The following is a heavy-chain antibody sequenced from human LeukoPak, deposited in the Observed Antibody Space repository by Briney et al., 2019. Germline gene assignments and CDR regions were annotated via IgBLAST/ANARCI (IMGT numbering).Heavy chain of an antibody. CDR1: GFTFSSHL. D-gene: IGHD6-13*01. Sequence: GGSLRLSCAASGFTFSSHLMTWVRQAPGKGLEWVANIYQDGREKYYAVSVKGRFTISRDNAKNSLFLQMASLRAEDTAVYYCAGERPSSSWYDYWGQGTLVTVSS. CDR2: IYQDGREK. V-gene: IGHV3-7*01. CDR3: AGERPSSSWYDY. J-gene: IGHJ4*02.